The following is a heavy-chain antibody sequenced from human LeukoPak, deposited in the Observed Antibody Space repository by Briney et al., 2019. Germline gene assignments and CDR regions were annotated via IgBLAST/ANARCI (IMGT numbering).Heavy chain of an antibody. J-gene: IGHJ3*02. CDR3: ARCGGDCYFDAFDI. V-gene: IGHV1-8*01. CDR1: GYTFTSYD. Sequence: ASVKVSCKASGYTFTSYDINWVRQATRQGLEWMGWMNPNSGNTGYAQKFQGRVTMTRNTSISTAYMELSSLRSEDTAVYYCARCGGDCYFDAFDIWGQGTMVTASS. D-gene: IGHD2-21*02. CDR2: MNPNSGNT.